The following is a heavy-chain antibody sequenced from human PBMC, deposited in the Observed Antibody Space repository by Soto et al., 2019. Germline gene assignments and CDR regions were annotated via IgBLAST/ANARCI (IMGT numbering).Heavy chain of an antibody. V-gene: IGHV4-34*01. J-gene: IGHJ5*02. Sequence: PSETLSLTCAVFGGSFSGYYWSWIRQPPGKGLEWIGEINHSGSTYYNPSLKSRVTISVDRSKNQFSLKLSSVTDADTAVYYCARVTDRWGQGTLVNVSS. CDR2: INHSGST. CDR1: GGSFSGYY. CDR3: ARVTDR.